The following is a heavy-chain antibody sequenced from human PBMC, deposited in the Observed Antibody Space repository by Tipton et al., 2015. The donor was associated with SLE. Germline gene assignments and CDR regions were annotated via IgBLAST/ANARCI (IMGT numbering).Heavy chain of an antibody. CDR3: AKDPRDGMDV. J-gene: IGHJ6*02. V-gene: IGHV3-48*03. CDR2: ISSSGSTI. Sequence: GSLRLSCAASGFTFSSYEMNWVRQAPGKGLEWVSYISSSGSTIYYADSVKGRFTISRDNSKNTLYLQMNSLRAEDTAVYYCAKDPRDGMDVWGQGTTVTVSS. CDR1: GFTFSSYE.